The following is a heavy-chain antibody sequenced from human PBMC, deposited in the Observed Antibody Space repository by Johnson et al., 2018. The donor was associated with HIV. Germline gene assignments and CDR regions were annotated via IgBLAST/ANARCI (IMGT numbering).Heavy chain of an antibody. CDR1: GFTFRNAW. Sequence: EKLVESGGGLVKPGGSLRLSCAASGFTFRNAWMSWVRQAPGKGLAWVGRIKSKIDGWTTDYAAPVKGRLTISRDDSKNTLYLPMNSLKTEDTAVYYCTTAGGRDTIFGVANDAFDIWGQGTMVTVSS. V-gene: IGHV3-15*01. D-gene: IGHD3-3*01. CDR2: IKSKIDGWTT. CDR3: TTAGGRDTIFGVANDAFDI. J-gene: IGHJ3*02.